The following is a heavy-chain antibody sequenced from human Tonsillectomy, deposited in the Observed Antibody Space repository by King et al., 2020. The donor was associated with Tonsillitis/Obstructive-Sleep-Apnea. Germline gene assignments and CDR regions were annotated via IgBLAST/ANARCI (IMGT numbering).Heavy chain of an antibody. CDR3: ARDWEGYSGSFSYYYYMDG. Sequence: VQLVESGAEVKKPGSSVKVSCKASGATFRNHSIIWVRQAPGQGLEWMGGIIPIFNTTIYAQKFQVRVTIIADESTSTAYMELSRLRSEDTAVYYCARDWEGYSGSFSYYYYMDGWGKGTAVTVSS. CDR2: IIPIFNTT. J-gene: IGHJ6*03. D-gene: IGHD5-12*01. V-gene: IGHV1-69*01. CDR1: GATFRNHS.